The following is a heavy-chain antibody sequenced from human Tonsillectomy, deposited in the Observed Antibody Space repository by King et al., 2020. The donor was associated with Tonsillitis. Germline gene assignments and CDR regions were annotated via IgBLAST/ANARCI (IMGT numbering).Heavy chain of an antibody. CDR1: GGTFSSYA. D-gene: IGHD3-10*01. CDR2: IILIFGTA. J-gene: IGHJ5*02. V-gene: IGHV1-69*12. Sequence: QLVQSGAEVKKPGSSVKVSCKASGGTFSSYAISGVGQAPGQGLEWVGGIILIFGTANYAQKFQGRVTITADESPSTAYMELSSRRSEDTAVYYCARPLGFGWFDPWGQGTLVTVSS. CDR3: ARPLGFGWFDP.